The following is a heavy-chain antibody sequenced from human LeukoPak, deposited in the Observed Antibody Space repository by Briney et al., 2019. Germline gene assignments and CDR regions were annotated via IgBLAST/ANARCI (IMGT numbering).Heavy chain of an antibody. V-gene: IGHV3-30*03. Sequence: GGSLRLSCAASGFTFSSYGMHWVRQAPGKGLEWVAGISYDGNNKHYADSVKGRFTISRDSSKNTVNLQMNSLRAEDTAVYYCVRKFDTSGYYFWFDPWGQGTLVTVSS. CDR3: VRKFDTSGYYFWFDP. CDR1: GFTFSSYG. D-gene: IGHD3-22*01. CDR2: ISYDGNNK. J-gene: IGHJ5*02.